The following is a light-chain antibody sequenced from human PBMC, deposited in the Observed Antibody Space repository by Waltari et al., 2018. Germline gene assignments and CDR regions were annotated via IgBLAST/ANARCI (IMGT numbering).Light chain of an antibody. CDR1: SSNIGSNN. CDR3: AAWDDSLNGVV. CDR2: TNN. J-gene: IGLJ2*01. V-gene: IGLV1-44*01. Sequence: QSVLTQAPSASGTPGQRVIISCAGRSSNIGSNNVDWYQQLPGTAPKLLIYTNNYRPPWVPDRFSGSKSGTSASLAISGLQSEDEADYFCAAWDDSLNGVVFAGGTKLTVL.